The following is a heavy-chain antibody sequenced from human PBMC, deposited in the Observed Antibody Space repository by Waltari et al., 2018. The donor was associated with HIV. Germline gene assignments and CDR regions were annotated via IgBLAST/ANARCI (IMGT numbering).Heavy chain of an antibody. Sequence: QVQLQQWGAGLLKPSETLSLTCAIHGGSFDEYYWAWIRQTPAQGLGWLGDINNIGTPTYNPSLKSRVTVSIDTSKNQFSLNLRSVTAADTAVYYCARTYKRITLFEIIRELSWFDPWGQGTLVTVSS. CDR3: ARTYKRITLFEIIRELSWFDP. D-gene: IGHD1-7*01. CDR2: INNIGTP. V-gene: IGHV4-34*01. J-gene: IGHJ5*02. CDR1: GGSFDEYY.